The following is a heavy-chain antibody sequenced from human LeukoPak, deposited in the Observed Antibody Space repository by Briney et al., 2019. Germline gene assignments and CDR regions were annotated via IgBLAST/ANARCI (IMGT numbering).Heavy chain of an antibody. CDR3: ARAWSYCSSTSCPILFDY. CDR2: IYSGGST. V-gene: IGHV3-66*01. J-gene: IGHJ4*02. Sequence: GGSLRLSCAASGFTFSSNYMSWVRQAPGKGLEWVSVIYSGGSTYYADSVKGRFTISRDNSKNPLYLQMNSLRAEDTAVYYCARAWSYCSSTSCPILFDYWGQGTLVTVSS. CDR1: GFTFSSNY. D-gene: IGHD2-2*01.